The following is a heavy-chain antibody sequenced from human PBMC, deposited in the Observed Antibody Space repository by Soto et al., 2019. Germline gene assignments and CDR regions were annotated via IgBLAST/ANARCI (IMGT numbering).Heavy chain of an antibody. V-gene: IGHV4-59*01. D-gene: IGHD2-15*01. J-gene: IGHJ4*01. Sequence: SETLSLTCTGSGGSMRNVYWSWIRQPPGKRLEWIGFIFHSGNAKYNPSLKSRVTISIDTSKSQFSLSLDSVTAADTAVYFCARAHAPTLPFDYWGLGTLVTVSS. CDR3: ARAHAPTLPFDY. CDR1: GGSMRNVY. CDR2: IFHSGNA.